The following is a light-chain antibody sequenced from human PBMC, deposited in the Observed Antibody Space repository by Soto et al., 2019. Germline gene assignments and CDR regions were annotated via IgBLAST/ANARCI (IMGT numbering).Light chain of an antibody. CDR2: DVS. V-gene: IGLV2-11*01. Sequence: QSVLTQPPSVSGSPGQSVTISCTGTSSDVGGYNYVSWYQQHPGKAPKVIIFDVSKRPSGVPDRFSGSKSGSTAFLTISGLQPDDEGDYYCCSFAGGFYVVGTGTKVTVL. J-gene: IGLJ1*01. CDR1: SSDVGGYNY. CDR3: CSFAGGFYV.